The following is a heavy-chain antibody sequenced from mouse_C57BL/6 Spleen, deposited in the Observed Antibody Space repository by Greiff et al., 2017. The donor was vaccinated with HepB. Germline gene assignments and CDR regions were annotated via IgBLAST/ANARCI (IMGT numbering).Heavy chain of an antibody. J-gene: IGHJ4*01. D-gene: IGHD4-1*01. V-gene: IGHV5-17*01. CDR3: ARGNWERMDY. CDR1: GFTFSDYG. CDR2: ISSGSSTI. Sequence: EVKLMESGGGLVKPGGSLKLSCAASGFTFSDYGMHWVRQAPEKGLEWVAYISSGSSTIYYADTVKGRFTISRDNAKNTLFLQMTSLRSEDTAMYYCARGNWERMDYWGQGTSVTVSS.